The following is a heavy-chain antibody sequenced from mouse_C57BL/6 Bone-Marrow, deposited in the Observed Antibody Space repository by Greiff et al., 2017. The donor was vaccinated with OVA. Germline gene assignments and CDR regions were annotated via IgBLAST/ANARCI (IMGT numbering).Heavy chain of an antibody. CDR2: IWGVEST. J-gene: IGHJ3*01. Sequence: VMLVESGPGLVAPSQSLSITCTVSGFSLTSYGVDWVRQSPGKGLEWLGVIWGVESTNYNSALKSRLSISKDNSKSQVFLKMNSLQTDDTAMYYCASGPAWFAYWGQGTLVTVSA. CDR3: ASGPAWFAY. CDR1: GFSLTSYG. V-gene: IGHV2-6*01.